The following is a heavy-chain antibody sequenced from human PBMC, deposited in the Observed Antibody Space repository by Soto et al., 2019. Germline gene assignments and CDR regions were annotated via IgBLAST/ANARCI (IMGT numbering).Heavy chain of an antibody. D-gene: IGHD2-2*01. Sequence: QVQLVQSGAEVKKPGSSVKVSCKASGGTFSSYAISGVRQAPGQGLEWMGGIIPISDTTNYAQKFQGRVTITADESTSTAYMEMSSLRSEDTAVYYCARSQGSSTSLEIYYYYYYGMYVWGQGTTVTVSS. CDR1: GGTFSSYA. V-gene: IGHV1-69*01. CDR3: ARSQGSSTSLEIYYYYYYGMYV. CDR2: IIPISDTT. J-gene: IGHJ6*02.